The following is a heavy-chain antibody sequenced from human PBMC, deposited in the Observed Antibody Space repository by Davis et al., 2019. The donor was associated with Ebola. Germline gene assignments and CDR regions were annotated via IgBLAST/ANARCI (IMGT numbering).Heavy chain of an antibody. J-gene: IGHJ4*02. CDR2: TYYRSKWYH. Sequence: LRLSCAISGDSVSSNSAAWNWIRQSPSRGLEWLGRTYYRSKWYHDYAVSVKSRITINPDTSKNQFSLQLNSVTPEDTAVYYCARDYLVLAAAGTLSRRNFDYWGQGTLVTVSS. CDR1: GDSVSSNSAA. CDR3: ARDYLVLAAAGTLSRRNFDY. D-gene: IGHD6-13*01. V-gene: IGHV6-1*01.